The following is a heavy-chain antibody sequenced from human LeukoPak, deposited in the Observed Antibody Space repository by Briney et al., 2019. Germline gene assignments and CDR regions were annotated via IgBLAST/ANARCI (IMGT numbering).Heavy chain of an antibody. Sequence: GGSLRLSCVVSGITLSNYAMSWVRQAPGKGLEWVSGISESGGSTKYADSVKGRFTISRDNSLNAVYLQMNSLRAEDTAVYFCAKRGIVIRGVLIIGFHKEAYYFDYWGQGILVTVSS. CDR2: ISESGGST. V-gene: IGHV3-23*01. CDR3: AKRGIVIRGVLIIGFHKEAYYFDY. J-gene: IGHJ4*02. D-gene: IGHD3-10*01. CDR1: GITLSNYA.